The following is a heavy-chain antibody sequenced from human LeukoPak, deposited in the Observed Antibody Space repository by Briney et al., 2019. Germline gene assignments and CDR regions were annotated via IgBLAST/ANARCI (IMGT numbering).Heavy chain of an antibody. V-gene: IGHV3-64*01. D-gene: IGHD2-2*01. CDR2: ISTNGGST. Sequence: GGSLRLSCAASGFTFSSYPMHWVRQAPGKGLEYVSAISTNGGSTDYANSVKGRFTISRDNSKNTLYLQLGSLRAEDMAVYYCARPHCSSTSCQGSYLDYWGQGTLVTVSS. CDR1: GFTFSSYP. J-gene: IGHJ4*02. CDR3: ARPHCSSTSCQGSYLDY.